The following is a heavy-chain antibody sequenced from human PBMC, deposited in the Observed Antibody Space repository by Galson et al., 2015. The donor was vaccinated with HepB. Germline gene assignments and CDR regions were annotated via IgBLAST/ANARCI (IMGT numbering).Heavy chain of an antibody. V-gene: IGHV3-23*01. D-gene: IGHD3-16*01. CDR2: INGRGSTR. J-gene: IGHJ5*02. CDR3: VKEGSWFGGDWFDP. CDR1: GFIFRHHA. Sequence: SLRLSCAGSGFIFRHHAMVWIRQAPGKGLEWVSGINGRGSTRSYSDAVKGRFSISRDNSKDTVFLQMDNLRAEDTAVYYCVKEGSWFGGDWFDPWSQGALVTVS.